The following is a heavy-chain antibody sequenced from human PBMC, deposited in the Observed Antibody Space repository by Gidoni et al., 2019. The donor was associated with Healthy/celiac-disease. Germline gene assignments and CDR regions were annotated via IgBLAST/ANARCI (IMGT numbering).Heavy chain of an antibody. CDR2: IYWDDDK. CDR3: ARIEGYSGYERIQPGGWDY. Sequence: QITLKESGSTLVKPTQTLTLTCTFSGFSLSPSGVVVGWIRQPPGKSLEWLALIYWDDDKRYSPALKSRLTITKDTSKNQVVLTMTNMDPVDTATYYCARIEGYSGYERIQPGGWDYWGQGTLVTVSS. J-gene: IGHJ4*02. D-gene: IGHD5-12*01. CDR1: GFSLSPSGVV. V-gene: IGHV2-5*02.